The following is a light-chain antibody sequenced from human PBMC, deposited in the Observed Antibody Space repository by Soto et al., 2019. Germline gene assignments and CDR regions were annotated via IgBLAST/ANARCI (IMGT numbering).Light chain of an antibody. J-gene: IGLJ3*02. Sequence: QSVLTQPASVSGSPGQSITISCTGTSSDVGGYNYVSWYQQYPGKAPKLMIYEVSNRPSGVSNRFSGSKSGNTASLTISGLQVEEEADYYCSSYTSSRTGVFGGGTKLTVL. CDR1: SSDVGGYNY. V-gene: IGLV2-14*01. CDR3: SSYTSSRTGV. CDR2: EVS.